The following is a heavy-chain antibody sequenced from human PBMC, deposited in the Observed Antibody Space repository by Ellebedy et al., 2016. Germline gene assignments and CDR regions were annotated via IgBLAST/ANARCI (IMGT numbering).Heavy chain of an antibody. V-gene: IGHV1-18*01. D-gene: IGHD2-15*01. CDR1: GFSFTSHG. CDR2: INPHRGDT. J-gene: IGHJ3*02. Sequence: ASVKVSXXTSGFSFTSHGFSWVRQAPGQGLAWMGWINPHRGDTKYSQKFQGRVTLTTDSSTKTAYMELRSLRSDDTAVYYCARHRVWYGDDASDIWGQGTMVTVSS. CDR3: ARHRVWYGDDASDI.